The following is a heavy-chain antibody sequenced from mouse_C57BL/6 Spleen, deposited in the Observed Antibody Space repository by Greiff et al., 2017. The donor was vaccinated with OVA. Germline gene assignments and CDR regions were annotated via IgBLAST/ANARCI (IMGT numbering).Heavy chain of an antibody. J-gene: IGHJ2*01. D-gene: IGHD2-5*01. V-gene: IGHV1-76*01. CDR2: IYPGSGNT. Sequence: VQLQQSGAELVRPGASVKLSCKASGYTFTDYYINWVKQRPGQGLEWIARIYPGSGNTYYNEKFKGKATLTAEKSSSTAYMQLSSLTSEDSAVYFCARSHYSNYENFDYWGQGTTLTVSS. CDR1: GYTFTDYY. CDR3: ARSHYSNYENFDY.